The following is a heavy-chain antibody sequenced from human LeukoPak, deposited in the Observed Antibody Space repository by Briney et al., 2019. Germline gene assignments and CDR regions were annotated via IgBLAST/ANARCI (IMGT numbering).Heavy chain of an antibody. CDR2: IYSGGST. CDR1: GFTVGSNY. Sequence: QPGGSLRLSCAASGFTVGSNYMSWVRQAPGKGLEWVSVIYSGGSTYYADSVKGRFTISRDNSKNTLYLQMNSLRAEDTAVYYCARSTVDIVATKLYYYYYYMDVWGKGTTVTISS. CDR3: ARSTVDIVATKLYYYYYYMDV. D-gene: IGHD5-12*01. J-gene: IGHJ6*03. V-gene: IGHV3-53*01.